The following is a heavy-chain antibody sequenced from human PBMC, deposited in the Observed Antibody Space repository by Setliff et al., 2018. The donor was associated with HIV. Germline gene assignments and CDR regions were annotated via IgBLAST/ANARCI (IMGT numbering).Heavy chain of an antibody. CDR2: MNPNSGNR. CDR1: GYTFTNYD. J-gene: IGHJ6*02. V-gene: IGHV1-8*02. Sequence: ASVKVSCKTSGYTFTNYDINWVRQGTGQGLEWMGWMNPNSGNRGFAQRFQGRLSMTRNTSTTTAYMELSSLRSEDTAVYYCARDLYGSSLGGMDVWGQGTTVTVSS. D-gene: IGHD3-10*01. CDR3: ARDLYGSSLGGMDV.